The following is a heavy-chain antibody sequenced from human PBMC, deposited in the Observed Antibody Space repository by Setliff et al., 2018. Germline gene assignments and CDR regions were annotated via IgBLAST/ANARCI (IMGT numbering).Heavy chain of an antibody. J-gene: IGHJ3*02. CDR3: TRDWGGVGATNAFDI. V-gene: IGHV3-74*01. Sequence: GGSLRLSCEASGFTFSSYWMHWVRQAPGKGLVWVSHINSDGSSTTYADSVKGRFTISRDNAKNTLYPQMNRLRAEDTAVYYCTRDWGGVGATNAFDIWGQGTMVTVSS. D-gene: IGHD1-26*01. CDR2: INSDGSST. CDR1: GFTFSSYW.